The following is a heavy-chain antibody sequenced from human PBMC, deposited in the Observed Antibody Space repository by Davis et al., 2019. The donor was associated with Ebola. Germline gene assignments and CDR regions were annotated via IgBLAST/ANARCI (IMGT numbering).Heavy chain of an antibody. D-gene: IGHD3-9*01. CDR2: IIPIFGTA. CDR1: GGTFSSYA. J-gene: IGHJ4*02. V-gene: IGHV1-69*13. Sequence: SVKVSCKASGGTFSSYAISWVRQAPGQGLEWMGGIIPIFGTANYAQKFQGRVTITADESTSTAYMELSSLRSEDTAVYYCARGGRYFDLSGNSAIDYWGQGTLVTVSS. CDR3: ARGGRYFDLSGNSAIDY.